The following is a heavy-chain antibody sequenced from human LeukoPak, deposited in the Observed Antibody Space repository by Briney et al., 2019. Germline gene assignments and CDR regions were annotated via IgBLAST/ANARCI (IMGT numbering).Heavy chain of an antibody. Sequence: SGGSLRLSCAASGFTFSGSAMHWVRQASGKGLEWVGRIRSKANSYATAYAASVKGRFTISRDDSKNTAYLQMNSLNTEDTAVYYRTKPNDYGDYGDYWGQGTLVTVSS. CDR2: IRSKANSYAT. CDR3: TKPNDYGDYGDY. CDR1: GFTFSGSA. J-gene: IGHJ4*02. V-gene: IGHV3-73*01. D-gene: IGHD4-17*01.